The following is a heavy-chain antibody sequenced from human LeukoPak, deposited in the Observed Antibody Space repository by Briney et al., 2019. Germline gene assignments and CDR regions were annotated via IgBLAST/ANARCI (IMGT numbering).Heavy chain of an antibody. Sequence: SQTLSLTCTVSGGSISSGDYYWSWIRQPPGKGLEWIGYIYYSGSTYYNPSLKSRVTISVDTSKNQFSLKLSSVTAADTAVYYRARDGFLEWLSPPYYGMDVWGQGTTVTVSS. CDR1: GGSISSGDYY. CDR3: ARDGFLEWLSPPYYGMDV. V-gene: IGHV4-30-4*08. D-gene: IGHD3-3*01. J-gene: IGHJ6*02. CDR2: IYYSGST.